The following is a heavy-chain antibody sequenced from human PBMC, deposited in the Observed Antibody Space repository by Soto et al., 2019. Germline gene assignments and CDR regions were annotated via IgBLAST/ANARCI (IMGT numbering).Heavy chain of an antibody. Sequence: GGSLRLSCAASGFTFSSYWMSWVRQAPGKGLERVANIKQDGSEKYYVDSVKGRFTISRDNAKNSLYLQMNSLRAEDTAVYYCARVDPRFPGSDYGDYLDAFDIWGQGTMVTVSS. CDR3: ARVDPRFPGSDYGDYLDAFDI. D-gene: IGHD4-17*01. V-gene: IGHV3-7*03. CDR1: GFTFSSYW. CDR2: IKQDGSEK. J-gene: IGHJ3*02.